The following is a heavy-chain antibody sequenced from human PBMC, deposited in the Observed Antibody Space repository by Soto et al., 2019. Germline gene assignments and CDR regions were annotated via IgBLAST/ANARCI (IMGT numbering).Heavy chain of an antibody. CDR1: GFTFTNYA. D-gene: IGHD6-19*01. J-gene: IGHJ4*02. V-gene: IGHV3-23*01. CDR3: AKTVPGTKY. CDR2: ISGSGDST. Sequence: GGSLILSCSASGFTFTNYAMSWVRQAPGKGLEWVSGISGSGDSTYYADAVKGRFTISRDNSKNTLYVQMNSLGAEDTAVYYCAKTVPGTKYWGQGTLVTVSS.